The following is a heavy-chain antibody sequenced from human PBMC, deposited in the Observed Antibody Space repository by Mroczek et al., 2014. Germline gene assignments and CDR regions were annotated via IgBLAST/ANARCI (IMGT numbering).Heavy chain of an antibody. J-gene: IGHJ3*02. V-gene: IGHV3-33*01. CDR2: IWYDGSNK. Sequence: QVQLVESGGGVVQPGRSLRLSCAASGFTFSSYGMHWVRQAPGKGLEWVAVIWYDGSNKYYADSVKGRFTISRDNSKNTLYLQMNSLRAEDTAVYYCARDTERSSIPYAFDIWGQGTSGHRLF. CDR1: GFTFSSYG. D-gene: IGHD6-13*01. CDR3: ARDTERSSIPYAFDI.